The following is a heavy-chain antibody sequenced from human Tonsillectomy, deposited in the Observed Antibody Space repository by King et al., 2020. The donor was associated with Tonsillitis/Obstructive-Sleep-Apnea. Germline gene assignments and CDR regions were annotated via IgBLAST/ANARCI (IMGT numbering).Heavy chain of an antibody. CDR2: INPNSGGT. CDR3: ARGYCSSTSCQGGGWFDP. V-gene: IGHV1-2*04. Sequence: EQLVQSGAEVKKPGASVKVSCKASGYTFTGYYMHWVRQAPGQGLEWMGWINPNSGGTNYAQKFQGWVTMTRDTSISTANMELSRLRSDDTAVYYCARGYCSSTSCQGGGWFDPWGQGTLVTVSS. CDR1: GYTFTGYY. J-gene: IGHJ5*02. D-gene: IGHD2-2*01.